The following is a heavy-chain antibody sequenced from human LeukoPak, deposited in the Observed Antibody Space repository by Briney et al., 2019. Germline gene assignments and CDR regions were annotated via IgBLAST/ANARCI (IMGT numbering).Heavy chain of an antibody. V-gene: IGHV3-74*01. CDR2: INSDGSST. D-gene: IGHD2-2*01. CDR1: GFTFSSYW. J-gene: IGHJ4*02. CDR3: AKSPIVVVPAASLDY. Sequence: PGGSLRLSCAASGFTFSSYWMHWVRQAPGKGLVWVSRINSDGSSTSYADSVKGRFTISRDNSKNTLYLQMNSLRAEDTAVYYCAKSPIVVVPAASLDYWGQGTLVTVSS.